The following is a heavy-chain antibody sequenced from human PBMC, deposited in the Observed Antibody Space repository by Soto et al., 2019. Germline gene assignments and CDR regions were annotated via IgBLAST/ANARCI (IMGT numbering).Heavy chain of an antibody. CDR2: IKQDGSEE. CDR3: AAHSSYPWY. J-gene: IGHJ4*02. Sequence: EVQLVESGGGLVQPGGSLRLSCAASGFTFSSYWMSWVPQAPGKGLEWVANIKQDGSEEYYVDCVKGRFTISRDNVKNSPDPHMNSLRADDTSGYYCAAHSSYPWYRGQGTLVSVSA. CDR1: GFTFSSYW. V-gene: IGHV3-7*01. D-gene: IGHD6-13*01.